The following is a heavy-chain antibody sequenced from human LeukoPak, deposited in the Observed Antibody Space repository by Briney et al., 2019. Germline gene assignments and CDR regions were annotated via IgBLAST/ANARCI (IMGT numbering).Heavy chain of an antibody. J-gene: IGHJ3*02. V-gene: IGHV4-59*01. D-gene: IGHD5-24*01. CDR2: VYYSGST. Sequence: SETLSLTCTVSGGSISTYRWSGIRQPPGKGLEWIGYVYYSGSTNYNPSLNSRVTISVDTSKKQFSLKLSSVTAADTAVYYCARTKEMTTISDTFDIWGQGTMVTVSS. CDR1: GGSISTYR. CDR3: ARTKEMTTISDTFDI.